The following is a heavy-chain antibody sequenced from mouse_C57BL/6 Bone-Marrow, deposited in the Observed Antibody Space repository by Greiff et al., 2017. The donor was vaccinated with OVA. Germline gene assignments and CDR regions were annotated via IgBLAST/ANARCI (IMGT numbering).Heavy chain of an antibody. CDR2: IDPSDSYT. Sequence: VQLQQPGAELVRPGTSVKLSCKASGYTFTSYWMHWVKQRPGQGLEWIGVIDPSDSYTNYNQKFKGKATLTVDTSSSTAYMQLSSLTSEDSAVYYCARTTYGYDPYYAMDDWGQGTSVTVSS. J-gene: IGHJ4*01. D-gene: IGHD2-2*01. CDR3: ARTTYGYDPYYAMDD. V-gene: IGHV1-59*01. CDR1: GYTFTSYW.